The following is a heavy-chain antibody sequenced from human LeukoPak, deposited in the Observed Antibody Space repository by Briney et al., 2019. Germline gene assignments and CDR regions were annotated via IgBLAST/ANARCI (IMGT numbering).Heavy chain of an antibody. CDR3: ATVSGGDYFDY. CDR1: GFTFSDYW. Sequence: GGSLRLSCAASGFTFSDYWMTWVRQAPGKGLEWVANIKPDGSEKYYVDSVKGRFTIPRDNAKNSLYLQMNSLRVEDTAMYYCATVSGGDYFDYWGQGTLVTVSS. J-gene: IGHJ4*02. D-gene: IGHD3-10*01. V-gene: IGHV3-7*03. CDR2: IKPDGSEK.